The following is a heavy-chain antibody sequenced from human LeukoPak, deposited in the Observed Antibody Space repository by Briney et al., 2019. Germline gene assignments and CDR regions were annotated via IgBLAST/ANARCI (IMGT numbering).Heavy chain of an antibody. CDR2: ISYDGSNK. D-gene: IGHD6-19*01. CDR1: GFTFSSYA. V-gene: IGHV3-30-3*01. CDR3: AKDGRQWLVSQAAFDI. Sequence: PGGSLRLSCAASGFTFSSYAMHWVRQAPGKGLEWVAVISYDGSNKYYADSVKGRFTISRDNAKNSLYLQMSSLRAEDTALYYCAKDGRQWLVSQAAFDIWGQGTMVTVSS. J-gene: IGHJ3*02.